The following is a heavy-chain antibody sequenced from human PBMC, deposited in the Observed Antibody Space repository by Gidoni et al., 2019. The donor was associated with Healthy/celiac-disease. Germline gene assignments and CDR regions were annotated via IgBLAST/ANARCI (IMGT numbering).Heavy chain of an antibody. J-gene: IGHJ4*02. CDR3: ARVENDSSGYYPLCY. CDR1: GGSISSGDYY. V-gene: IGHV4-30-4*01. D-gene: IGHD3-22*01. CDR2: IYDSWSA. Sequence: QVQLQESGPGLVKPSQTLSLTCTVSGGSISSGDYYWSWIRQPPGKGLEWIGYIYDSWSAYYNPALKSRVNISVDTSKNQFSLKLSSVTAADTAVYYCARVENDSSGYYPLCYWGQGTLVTVSS.